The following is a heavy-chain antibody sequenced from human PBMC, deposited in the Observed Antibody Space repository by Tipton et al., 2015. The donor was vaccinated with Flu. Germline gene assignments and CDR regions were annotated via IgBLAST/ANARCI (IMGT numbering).Heavy chain of an antibody. V-gene: IGHV3-9*01. Sequence: VQLVQSGGGLVQPGGPLRLSCAASGFKFEDYGMHWVRQAPGKGLEWVSGINRNSAFIDYAGSVKGRFTISRDNAKNSLYLQMNSLRAEDTALYYCAKVVTNNCGSSYCRLGFYGMDVWGQGTTVIVSS. CDR2: INRNSAFI. J-gene: IGHJ6*01. CDR1: GFKFEDYG. D-gene: IGHD2-2*01. CDR3: AKVVTNNCGSSYCRLGFYGMDV.